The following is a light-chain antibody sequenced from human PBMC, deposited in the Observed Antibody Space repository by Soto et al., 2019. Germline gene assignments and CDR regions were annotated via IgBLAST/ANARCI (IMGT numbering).Light chain of an antibody. CDR2: EVN. V-gene: IGLV2-23*02. CDR1: SSDIGNYNL. CDR3: FSYVDGHTFV. J-gene: IGLJ1*01. Sequence: QSALAQPASVSGSPGQSITISCTGTSSDIGNYNLVSWYQQHPGKAPKLLIYEVNKRPSGLSNRFSGSKSANTASLTISGLQADDEADYYCFSYVDGHTFVFGTGTKLTVL.